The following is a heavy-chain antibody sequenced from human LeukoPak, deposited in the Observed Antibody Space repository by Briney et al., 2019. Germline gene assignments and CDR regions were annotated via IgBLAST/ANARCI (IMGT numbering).Heavy chain of an antibody. Sequence: GGPLTLSCAASGFTFRDYHVLYVRQARGRGGEGWSAIGTARDTYYTVSVKCRFTISRQDPKPALYLAMNSVRAGHTGVYYCARVAKERVGGVYYLDYSGQGTLVTVSS. CDR3: ARVAKERVGGVYYLDY. V-gene: IGHV3-13*01. J-gene: IGHJ4*02. CDR2: IGTARDT. CDR1: GFTFRDYH. D-gene: IGHD1-1*01.